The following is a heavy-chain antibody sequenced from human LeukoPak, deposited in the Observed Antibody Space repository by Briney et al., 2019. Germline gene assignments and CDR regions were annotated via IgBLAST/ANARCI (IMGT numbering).Heavy chain of an antibody. V-gene: IGHV4-39*01. CDR3: ARGRTRYCSSNSCSWFDP. Sequence: PSETLSLTCTVSGGSISSSSYYWGWIRQPPGKGLEWIGSIYYSGSTYYNPSLKSRVTISVDTSKNQFSLKLSSVTAADTAVYYCARGRTRYCSSNSCSWFDPWGQGTLVTVSS. CDR2: IYYSGST. CDR1: GGSISSSSYY. J-gene: IGHJ5*02. D-gene: IGHD2-2*01.